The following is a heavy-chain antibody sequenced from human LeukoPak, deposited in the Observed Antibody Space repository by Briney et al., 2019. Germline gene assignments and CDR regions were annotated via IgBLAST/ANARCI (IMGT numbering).Heavy chain of an antibody. V-gene: IGHV4-59*01. CDR2: IYYSGST. CDR3: ARAPPGIAAAGTGIYYYYYYGMDV. CDR1: GGSISSYY. J-gene: IGHJ6*02. D-gene: IGHD6-13*01. Sequence: PSETLSLTCTVSGGSISSYYWSWIRQPPEKGLEWIGYIYYSGSTNYNPSLKSRVTISVDTSKNQFSLKLSSVTAADTAVYYCARAPPGIAAAGTGIYYYYYYGMDVWGQGTTVTVSS.